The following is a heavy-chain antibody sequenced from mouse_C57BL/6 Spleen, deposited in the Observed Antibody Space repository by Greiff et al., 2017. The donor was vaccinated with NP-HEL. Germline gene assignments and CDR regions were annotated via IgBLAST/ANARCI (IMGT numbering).Heavy chain of an antibody. D-gene: IGHD4-1*01. CDR1: GYTFTSYW. Sequence: QVQLQQPGAELVMPGASVKLSCKASGYTFTSYWMHWVKQRPGQGLEWIGEIDPSDSYTNYNQKFKGKSTLTVDKSSSTAYMQLSSLTSEDSAVYYCARRRSNWDEKGFDYWGHGTTLTVSS. V-gene: IGHV1-69*01. CDR3: ARRRSNWDEKGFDY. CDR2: IDPSDSYT. J-gene: IGHJ2*01.